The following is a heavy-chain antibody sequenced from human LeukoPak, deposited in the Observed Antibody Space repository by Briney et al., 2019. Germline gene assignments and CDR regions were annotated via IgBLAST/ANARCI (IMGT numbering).Heavy chain of an antibody. D-gene: IGHD5-12*01. Sequence: PGGSLRLSCAASGFTFGSYAMSWVRQAPGKGLEWVSAISGSGGSTYYADSVKGRFTISRDNSKNTLFLQMNSLRAEDTAVYYCAKDLSIVATIAVPGWGQGTLVTVSS. V-gene: IGHV3-23*01. CDR2: ISGSGGST. J-gene: IGHJ4*02. CDR1: GFTFGSYA. CDR3: AKDLSIVATIAVPG.